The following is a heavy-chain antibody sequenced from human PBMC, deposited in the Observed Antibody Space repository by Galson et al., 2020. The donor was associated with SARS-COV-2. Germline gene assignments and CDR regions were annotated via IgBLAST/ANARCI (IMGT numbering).Heavy chain of an antibody. J-gene: IGHJ5*02. CDR3: AREIWGSLDP. Sequence: MTWIRQAPGKELEWISYIQTRGDTMYYADSVKGRFIISRDNGNNLLYLQMNSLRVEDTAIYYCAREIWGSLDPWGQGTLVTVST. CDR2: IQTRGDTM. V-gene: IGHV3-11*01. D-gene: IGHD3-16*01.